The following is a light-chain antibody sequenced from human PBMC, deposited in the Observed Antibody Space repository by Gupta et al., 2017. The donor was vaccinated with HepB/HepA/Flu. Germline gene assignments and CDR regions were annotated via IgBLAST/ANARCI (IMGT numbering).Light chain of an antibody. Sequence: DIQMTQSPSSLSASVGDRVTITCRASQSISSYLNWYQQKPGKAPKLLIYAASSLQSGVPSRFSGSGSGTDFTLTISRLQPEDFATYYCQQSDSTRWTFGQGTKAEIK. CDR2: AAS. V-gene: IGKV1-39*01. J-gene: IGKJ1*01. CDR1: QSISSY. CDR3: QQSDSTRWT.